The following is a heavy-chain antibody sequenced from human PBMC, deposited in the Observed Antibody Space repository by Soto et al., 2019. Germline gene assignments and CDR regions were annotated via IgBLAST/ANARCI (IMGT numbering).Heavy chain of an antibody. CDR2: IDPSDFYT. D-gene: IGHD6-13*01. CDR1: GYSFTSYW. CDR3: ARLVAAGNVDY. J-gene: IGHJ4*02. Sequence: PGEALKISCKGSGYSFTSYWIGWVRQMPGKGLDWMAKIDPSDFYTVYSPSFQGHVTISTDKSISTVYLQWSSLKASDTAMYYCARLVAAGNVDYWGQGTQVTVSS. V-gene: IGHV5-10-1*01.